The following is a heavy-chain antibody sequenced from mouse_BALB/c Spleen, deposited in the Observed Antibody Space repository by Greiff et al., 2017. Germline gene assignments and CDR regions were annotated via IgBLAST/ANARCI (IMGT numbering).Heavy chain of an antibody. CDR1: GYSITSDYA. Sequence: EVKLMESGPGLVKPSQSLSLTCTVTGYSITSDYAWNWIRQFPGNKLEWMGYISYSGSTSYNPSLKSRISITRDTSKNQFFLQLNSVTTEDTATYYCARRYGTYAMDYWGQGTSVTVSS. CDR3: ARRYGTYAMDY. V-gene: IGHV3-2*02. J-gene: IGHJ4*01. D-gene: IGHD1-1*01. CDR2: ISYSGST.